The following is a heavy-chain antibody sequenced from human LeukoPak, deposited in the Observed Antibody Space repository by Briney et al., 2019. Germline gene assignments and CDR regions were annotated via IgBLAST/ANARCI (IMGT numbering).Heavy chain of an antibody. J-gene: IGHJ5*02. CDR3: ARGVASLEQWANRYHQNWFDP. D-gene: IGHD6-19*01. Sequence: SETLSLTCTVSGGSISSSSYYWGWVRQPPGKGLEWIGSIYYSGSTYYNPSLKSRVTISVDTSKSQFSLKLSSVTAADTAVYYCARGVASLEQWANRYHQNWFDPWGQGTLVTVSS. CDR1: GGSISSSSYY. CDR2: IYYSGST. V-gene: IGHV4-39*01.